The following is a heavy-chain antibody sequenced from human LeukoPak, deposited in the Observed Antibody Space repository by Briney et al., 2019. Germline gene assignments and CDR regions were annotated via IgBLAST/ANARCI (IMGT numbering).Heavy chain of an antibody. CDR2: IYYSGST. V-gene: IGHV4-39*07. CDR3: ARDIAAASSIFDY. D-gene: IGHD6-13*01. Sequence: SETLSLTCTVSGGSISSYYWGWIRQPPGKGLEWIGSIYYSGSTYYNPSLKSRVTISVDTSKNQFSLKLSSVTAADTAVYYCARDIAAASSIFDYWGQGTLVTVSS. CDR1: GGSISSYY. J-gene: IGHJ4*02.